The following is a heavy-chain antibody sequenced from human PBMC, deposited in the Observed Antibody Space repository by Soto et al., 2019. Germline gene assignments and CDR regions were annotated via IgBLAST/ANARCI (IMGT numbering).Heavy chain of an antibody. J-gene: IGHJ4*02. Sequence: ASVKVSCKVSGYTLTELSMHWVRQAPGKGLEWMGGFDPEDGETIYAQKFQGRVTMTEDPSTDTAYMELSSLRSEDTAVYYCATANYYGSGSYYPYFDYWGQGTLVTVSS. CDR2: FDPEDGET. CDR3: ATANYYGSGSYYPYFDY. D-gene: IGHD3-10*01. CDR1: GYTLTELS. V-gene: IGHV1-24*01.